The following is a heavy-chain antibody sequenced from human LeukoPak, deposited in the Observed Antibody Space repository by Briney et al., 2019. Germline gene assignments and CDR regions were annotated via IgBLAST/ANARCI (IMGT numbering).Heavy chain of an antibody. V-gene: IGHV4-38-2*02. Sequence: SETLSLTCTVSDDSITMYYWTWIRQPPRKGLEWIGSIYYSGSTYYNPSLKSRVTISVDTSKNQFSLKLSSVTAADTAVYYCARVRTYYYDSSGYYYFDYWGQGTLVTVSS. CDR1: DDSITMYY. CDR2: IYYSGST. CDR3: ARVRTYYYDSSGYYYFDY. J-gene: IGHJ4*02. D-gene: IGHD3-22*01.